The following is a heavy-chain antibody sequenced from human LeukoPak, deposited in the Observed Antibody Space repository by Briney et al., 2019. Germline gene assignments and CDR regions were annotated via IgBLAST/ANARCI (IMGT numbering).Heavy chain of an antibody. CDR1: GFTFSSYS. CDR3: XRXXYGAQAFDI. V-gene: IGHV3-21*01. CDR2: INSNSHNI. D-gene: IGHD3-16*01. Sequence: CXXSGFTFSSYSMNWVRQAPGKGLEWVSCINSNSHNIYYADSVKGRFTISRDNAKNSLYMKMNSLRAEDTAMYYXXRXXYGAQAFDIWGQGTMVTVSS. J-gene: IGHJ3*02.